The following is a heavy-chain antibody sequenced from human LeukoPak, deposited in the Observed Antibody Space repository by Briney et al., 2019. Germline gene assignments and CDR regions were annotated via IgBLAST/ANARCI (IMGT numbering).Heavy chain of an antibody. V-gene: IGHV1-2*02. Sequence: ASVKVSCKASGYTFTCYYMHWVRQAPGQGLEWMGWINPNSGGTNYAQKFQGRVTMTRDTSISTAYMELSRLRSDDTAVYYCARGPVLRYFDWLFFDYWGQGTLVTVSS. J-gene: IGHJ4*02. CDR3: ARGPVLRYFDWLFFDY. CDR1: GYTFTCYY. D-gene: IGHD3-9*01. CDR2: INPNSGGT.